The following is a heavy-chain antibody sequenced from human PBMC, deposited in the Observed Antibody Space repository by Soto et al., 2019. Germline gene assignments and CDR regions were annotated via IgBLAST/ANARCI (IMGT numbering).Heavy chain of an antibody. CDR2: ISDRGDTT. J-gene: IGHJ4*01. Sequence: EVQLLESGGGLVQPGGSLRLSCAASGFTISSYAMSWVRQAPGKGLEWVSAISDRGDTTHYADSVKGRFTISRDTSKNTLYLQMNTLXXXXXXXXXXXKDKPGTTSFDY. CDR1: GFTISSYA. D-gene: IGHD1-1*01. V-gene: IGHV3-23*01. CDR3: XKDKPGTTSFDY.